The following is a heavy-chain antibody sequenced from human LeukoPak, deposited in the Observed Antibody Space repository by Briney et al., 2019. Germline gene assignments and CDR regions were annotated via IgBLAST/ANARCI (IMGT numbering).Heavy chain of an antibody. J-gene: IGHJ4*02. CDR1: GGSISSGGYY. CDR2: IYYSGST. D-gene: IGHD2-2*01. CDR3: ARDRGYCSSTSCYAVFDY. V-gene: IGHV4-31*03. Sequence: SQTLSLTCTVSGGSISSGGYYWSWIRQHPGKGLEWIGYIYYSGSTYYNPSLKSRVTLSVDTSKNQFSLKLSSVTAAETAVYYCARDRGYCSSTSCYAVFDYWGQGTLVTVSS.